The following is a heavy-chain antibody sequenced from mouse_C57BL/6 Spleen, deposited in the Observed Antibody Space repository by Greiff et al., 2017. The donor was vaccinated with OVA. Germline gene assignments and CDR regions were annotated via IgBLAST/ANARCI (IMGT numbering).Heavy chain of an antibody. CDR2: IRNKANGYTT. D-gene: IGHD3-2*02. J-gene: IGHJ4*01. CDR1: GFTFTDYY. Sequence: EVNLVESGGGLVQPGGSLSLSCAASGFTFTDYYMSWVRQPPGQALEWLGFIRNKANGYTTEYSASVKGRFTISRDNSQSILYLQMNALRAEDSATYYCARYLSGDYAMDYWGQGTSVTVSS. V-gene: IGHV7-3*01. CDR3: ARYLSGDYAMDY.